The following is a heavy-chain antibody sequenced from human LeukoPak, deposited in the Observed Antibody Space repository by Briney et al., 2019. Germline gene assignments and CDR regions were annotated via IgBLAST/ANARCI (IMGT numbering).Heavy chain of an antibody. CDR1: GGTFSNYA. J-gene: IGHJ4*02. D-gene: IGHD3-10*01. CDR3: GTDHPMYGSGIHS. V-gene: IGHV1-69*06. Sequence: SVKVSCKASGGTFSNYAISWVRQAPGQGLEWMGGIIPIFGTANYAQKFRGRVTMTEDTSTDTAYMELSSLRSEDTAVYYCGTDHPMYGSGIHSWGQGTLVTVSS. CDR2: IIPIFGTA.